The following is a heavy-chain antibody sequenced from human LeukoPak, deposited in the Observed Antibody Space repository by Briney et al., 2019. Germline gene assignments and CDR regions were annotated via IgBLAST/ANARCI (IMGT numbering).Heavy chain of an antibody. CDR2: ISGSGGST. D-gene: IGHD3-10*01. CDR3: AKDRKGWMVRGVIIQPDY. Sequence: GGSLRLSCAASGFTFSSYAMSWVRQAPGKGLEWVSAISGSGGSTYYADSVKSRFTISRDNSKNTLYLQMNSLRAEDTAVYYCAKDRKGWMVRGVIIQPDYWGQGTLVTVSS. CDR1: GFTFSSYA. J-gene: IGHJ4*02. V-gene: IGHV3-23*01.